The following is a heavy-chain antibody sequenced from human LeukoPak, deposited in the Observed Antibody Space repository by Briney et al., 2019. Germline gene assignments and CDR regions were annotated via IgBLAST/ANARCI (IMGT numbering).Heavy chain of an antibody. D-gene: IGHD3-22*01. CDR1: GYTLTELS. CDR3: ATGGYDSSGYYYVAPFPSFDY. Sequence: ASVKVSCKVSGYTLTELSMHWVRQAPGKGLEWMGGFDPEDGGTIYAQKFQGRVTMTEDTSTDTAYMELSSLRSEDTAVYYCATGGYDSSGYYYVAPFPSFDYWGQGTLVTVSS. CDR2: FDPEDGGT. V-gene: IGHV1-24*01. J-gene: IGHJ4*02.